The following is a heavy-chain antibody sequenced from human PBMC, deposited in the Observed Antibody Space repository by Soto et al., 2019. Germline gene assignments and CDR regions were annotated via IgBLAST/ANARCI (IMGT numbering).Heavy chain of an antibody. CDR2: INAGNGNT. V-gene: IGHV1-3*01. Sequence: ASVKVSCKASGYTFTSYAMHWVRQAPGQRLEWMGWINAGNGNTKYSQKFQGRVTITRDTSASTAYMELSSLRSEDTAVYYCARDKPIFGVVISIYFDYWGQGTLVTVSS. CDR1: GYTFTSYA. CDR3: ARDKPIFGVVISIYFDY. J-gene: IGHJ4*02. D-gene: IGHD3-3*01.